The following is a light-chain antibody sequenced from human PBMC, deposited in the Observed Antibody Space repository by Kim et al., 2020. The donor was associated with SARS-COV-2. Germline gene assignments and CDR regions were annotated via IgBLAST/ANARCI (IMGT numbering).Light chain of an antibody. J-gene: IGKJ2*01. Sequence: EIVMTQSPATLSVSPGERATLSCRASQSVSSNLAWYQQKPGQAPRLLIYGASTRATGIPARFSGSGSGTEFTLTISSLQSEDFAVYYWQQYNNWPPYTFGQGTKLEL. CDR3: QQYNNWPPYT. CDR1: QSVSSN. V-gene: IGKV3-15*01. CDR2: GAS.